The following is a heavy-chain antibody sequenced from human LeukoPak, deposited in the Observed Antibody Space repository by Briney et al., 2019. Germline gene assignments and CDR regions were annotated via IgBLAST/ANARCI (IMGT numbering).Heavy chain of an antibody. J-gene: IGHJ4*02. CDR1: GFTFSSYS. CDR3: ARLGLGYCSGGSCSPFDY. V-gene: IGHV3-21*01. CDR2: ISSSSSYI. D-gene: IGHD2-15*01. Sequence: PGGSLRLSCAASGFTFSSYSMNWVRQAPGKGLEWVSSISSSSSYIYYADSVKGRFTISRDNAKNSLYLQMNSLRAEDTAVYYCARLGLGYCSGGSCSPFDYWGQGTLVTVSS.